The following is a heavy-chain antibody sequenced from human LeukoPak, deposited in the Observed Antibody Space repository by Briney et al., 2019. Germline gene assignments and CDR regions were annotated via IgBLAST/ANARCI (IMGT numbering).Heavy chain of an antibody. J-gene: IGHJ4*02. D-gene: IGHD6-13*01. Sequence: ASVTVSCKASGYTFISYAVHWVRQAAGQRPEWLGKIKTGDGTTEISEKFQGRVTFSRDSDATIAYMELISLTSEDTALYYCARVALGGYSSSPLEHWGQGTLVTVSS. V-gene: IGHV1-3*04. CDR2: IKTGDGTT. CDR3: ARVALGGYSSSPLEH. CDR1: GYTFISYA.